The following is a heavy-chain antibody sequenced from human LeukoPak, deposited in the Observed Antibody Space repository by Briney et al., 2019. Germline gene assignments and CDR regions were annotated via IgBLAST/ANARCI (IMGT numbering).Heavy chain of an antibody. J-gene: IGHJ4*02. CDR2: ISYDGSNK. V-gene: IGHV3-30*03. Sequence: GGSLRLSCAASGFTFSTYGMHWVRQGPGKGLEWVAVISYDGSNKYYADSVKGRFTISRDNSKNTLYLQMNSLGAEDTAVYYCARDRDGYSPYYFDYWGQGTLVTVSS. CDR1: GFTFSTYG. CDR3: ARDRDGYSPYYFDY. D-gene: IGHD5-24*01.